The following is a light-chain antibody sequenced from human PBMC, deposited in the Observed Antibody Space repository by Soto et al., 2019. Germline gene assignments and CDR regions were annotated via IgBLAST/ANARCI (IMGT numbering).Light chain of an antibody. J-gene: IGLJ1*01. CDR3: AAWDDSSYV. Sequence: QSVLTQPPPASGTPGQRVTISCSGSSSNIGSNTVNWYQQLPGTAPKLLIYSNNQRPSGVPDRFSGSKSGTSASLAISGLQSEDEADYYCAAWDDSSYVFGIGTKVTVL. CDR1: SSNIGSNT. CDR2: SNN. V-gene: IGLV1-44*01.